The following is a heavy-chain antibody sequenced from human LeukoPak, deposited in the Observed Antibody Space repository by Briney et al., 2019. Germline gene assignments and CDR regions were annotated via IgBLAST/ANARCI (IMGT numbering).Heavy chain of an antibody. CDR1: GFTFDDSA. J-gene: IGHJ3*02. CDR2: ISWSGSSV. D-gene: IGHD6-13*01. CDR3: VKDMGSSGWYANDGFDI. V-gene: IGHV3-9*01. Sequence: GRSLRLSCAVSGFTFDDSAMHWVRQAPGKGLEWVSGISWSGSSVGYADSVKGRFTISRDNAKNSLYLQMNSLRAEDTALYYCVKDMGSSGWYANDGFDIWGQGTMVTVSS.